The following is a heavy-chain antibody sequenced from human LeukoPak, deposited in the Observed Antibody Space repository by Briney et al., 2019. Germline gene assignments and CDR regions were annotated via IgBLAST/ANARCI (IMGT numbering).Heavy chain of an antibody. CDR2: IYSGGST. CDR3: ARADDFWSGADY. V-gene: IGHV3-53*01. D-gene: IGHD3-3*01. CDR1: GFTVSSNY. Sequence: GGSLRLSCAASGFTVSSNYTSWVRQAPGKGLEWVSVIYSGGSTYYADSVKGRFTISRDNSKNTLYLQMNSLRAEDTAVYYCARADDFWSGADYWGQGTLVTVSS. J-gene: IGHJ4*02.